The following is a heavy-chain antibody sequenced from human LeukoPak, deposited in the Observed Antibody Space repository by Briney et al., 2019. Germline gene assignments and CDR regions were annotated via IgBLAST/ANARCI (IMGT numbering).Heavy chain of an antibody. J-gene: IGHJ5*02. CDR1: GYTFTGYY. CDR3: ARQIPYIVVVPAAIRPRWFDP. D-gene: IGHD2-2*02. CDR2: INPNSGGT. V-gene: IGHV1-2*02. Sequence: GASVKVSCKASGYTFTGYYMHWVRQAPGQGLEWMGWINPNSGGTNYAQKFQGRVTMTRDTSISTAYMELSRLRSDDTAVYSCARQIPYIVVVPAAIRPRWFDPWGQGTLVTVSS.